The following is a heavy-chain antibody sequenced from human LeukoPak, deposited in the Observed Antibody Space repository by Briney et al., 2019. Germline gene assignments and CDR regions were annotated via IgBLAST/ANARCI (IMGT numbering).Heavy chain of an antibody. J-gene: IGHJ4*02. CDR2: IYSGGST. CDR3: ATRQGSSGWFDY. CDR1: GFTFSGHS. Sequence: PGGSLRLSCAASGFTFSGHSMSWVRQAPGKGLEWVSVIYSGGSTYYADSVKGRFTISRDNSKNTLYLQMNSLRAEDTAVYYCATRQGSSGWFDYWGQGTLVTVSS. V-gene: IGHV3-66*02. D-gene: IGHD6-19*01.